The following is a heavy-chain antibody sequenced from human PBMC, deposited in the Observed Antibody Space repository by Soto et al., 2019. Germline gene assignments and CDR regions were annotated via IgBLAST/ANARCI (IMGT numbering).Heavy chain of an antibody. D-gene: IGHD6-13*01. CDR1: GFTVSSNY. CDR2: IYSGGST. CDR3: AREYSSSWSYFDY. J-gene: IGHJ4*02. V-gene: IGHV3-53*01. Sequence: VGSLRLSCAASGFTVSSNYMSWVRQAPGKGLEWVSVIYSGGSTYYADSVKGRFTISRDNSKNTLYLKMNSLRAEDTAVYYCAREYSSSWSYFDYWGQGTLVNVSS.